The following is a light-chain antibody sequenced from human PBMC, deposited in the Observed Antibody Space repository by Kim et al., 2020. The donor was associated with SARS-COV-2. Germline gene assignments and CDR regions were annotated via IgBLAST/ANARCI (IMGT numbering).Light chain of an antibody. CDR2: DAS. CDR1: QDISNY. J-gene: IGKJ3*01. V-gene: IGKV1-33*01. Sequence: SASVGDRVTITCQASQDISNYLNWYQQQPGKAPKLLIYDASNLETGVPSRVSGSGSGTDFTVTISSLQPEDIATYYCQQYDNLFTFGPGTKVNIK. CDR3: QQYDNLFT.